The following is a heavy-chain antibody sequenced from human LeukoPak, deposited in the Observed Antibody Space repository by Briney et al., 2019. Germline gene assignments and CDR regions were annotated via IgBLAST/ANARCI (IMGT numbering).Heavy chain of an antibody. J-gene: IGHJ3*02. Sequence: ASVKVSCKASGYTFTSYAMNWVRQAPGQGLEWMGWINPNSGGTNYAQKFQGRVTMTRDTSISTAYMELSRLRSDDTAVYYCARDGLQRPGAFDIWGQGTMVTVSS. CDR1: GYTFTSYA. CDR2: INPNSGGT. V-gene: IGHV1-2*02. CDR3: ARDGLQRPGAFDI.